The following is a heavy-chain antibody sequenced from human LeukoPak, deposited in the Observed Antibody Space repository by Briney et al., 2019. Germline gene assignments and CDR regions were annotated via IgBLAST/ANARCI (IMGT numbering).Heavy chain of an antibody. CDR3: TRDSAAAGDY. D-gene: IGHD6-13*01. V-gene: IGHV3-7*01. J-gene: IGHJ4*02. CDR1: GFTFSGYW. Sequence: PGGSLRLSCAASGFTFSGYWMTWVRQAPGKGLEWVANIKQDGTEKNYVDSVKGRFTISRDNAKKSLYLQMNSLRVEDTALYYCTRDSAAAGDYWGQGTQVTVSS. CDR2: IKQDGTEK.